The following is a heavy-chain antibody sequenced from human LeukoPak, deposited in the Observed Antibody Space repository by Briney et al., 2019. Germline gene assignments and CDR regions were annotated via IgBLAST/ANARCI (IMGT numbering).Heavy chain of an antibody. V-gene: IGHV4-39*07. CDR3: ATVVPAAISWFDP. CDR1: GGSISSSSYY. J-gene: IGHJ5*02. Sequence: PSETLSLTCTVSGGSISSSSYYWGWIRQPPGKGLEWIGSIYYSGSTYYNPSLKSRVTISVDTSKNQFSLKLSSVTAADTAVYYCATVVPAAISWFDPWGQGTLVTVSS. CDR2: IYYSGST. D-gene: IGHD2-2*02.